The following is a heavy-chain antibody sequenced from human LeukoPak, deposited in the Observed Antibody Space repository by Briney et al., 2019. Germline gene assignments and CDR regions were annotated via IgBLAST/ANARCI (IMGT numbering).Heavy chain of an antibody. Sequence: SETLSLTCTVSGGSISSYYWSWIRQPPGKGLEWIGYIYYSGRNKYNHSLKSRVTISVDTTKNQCSLKLSSVTAADTAVYYCARHSFSGGYYFEYWGEGTLVSVSS. J-gene: IGHJ4*02. V-gene: IGHV4-59*08. D-gene: IGHD1-26*01. CDR2: IYYSGRN. CDR1: GGSISSYY. CDR3: ARHSFSGGYYFEY.